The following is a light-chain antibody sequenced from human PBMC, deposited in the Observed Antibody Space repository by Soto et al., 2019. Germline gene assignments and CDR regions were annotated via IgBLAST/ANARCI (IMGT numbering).Light chain of an antibody. Sequence: QSVLTQPASVSGSPGQSITISCTGTSSDVGSYNYVSWYHLHPGKAPKLMIYEVSNRPSGVSNRFSGSKSGDTASLTISGLQDEDEADYYCSSYNTRTTCYVFGTGIEVTVL. V-gene: IGLV2-14*01. CDR1: SSDVGSYNY. CDR3: SSYNTRTTCYV. J-gene: IGLJ1*01. CDR2: EVS.